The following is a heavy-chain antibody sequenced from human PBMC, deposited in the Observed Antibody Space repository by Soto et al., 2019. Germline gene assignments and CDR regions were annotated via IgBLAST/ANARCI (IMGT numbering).Heavy chain of an antibody. D-gene: IGHD6-13*01. J-gene: IGHJ5*02. CDR1: GFSLSTSGVG. CDR2: IYWDDDK. Sequence: QITLKESGPTLVQPTQTLTLTCTFSGFSLSTSGVGVGWIRQPPGKALEWLALIYWDDDKRYSPSLKSRLTITKDTSKNQVVLTMTNMDPADTATYYRAHTIAAAGADWFDPWGQGTLVTVS. CDR3: AHTIAAAGADWFDP. V-gene: IGHV2-5*02.